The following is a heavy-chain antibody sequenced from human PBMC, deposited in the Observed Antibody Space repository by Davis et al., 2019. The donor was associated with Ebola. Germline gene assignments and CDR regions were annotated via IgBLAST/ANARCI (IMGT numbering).Heavy chain of an antibody. Sequence: GESLKISCAASGFTFSSYAMHWVRQAPGKGLEWVAVISYDGSNKYYADSVKGRFTISRDNSKNTLYLQMNSLRAEDTAVYYCARDRGYYDPWGQGTLVTVSS. CDR2: ISYDGSNK. D-gene: IGHD3-22*01. CDR3: ARDRGYYDP. V-gene: IGHV3-30-3*01. CDR1: GFTFSSYA. J-gene: IGHJ5*02.